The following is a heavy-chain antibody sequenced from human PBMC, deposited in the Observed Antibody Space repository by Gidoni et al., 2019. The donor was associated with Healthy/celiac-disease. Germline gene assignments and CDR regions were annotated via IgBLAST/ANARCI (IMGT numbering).Heavy chain of an antibody. V-gene: IGHV3-33*01. CDR1: GFIFSSYG. CDR3: AREGERDYDFWSGYYTFDY. D-gene: IGHD3-3*01. J-gene: IGHJ4*02. CDR2: IWYDGSNN. Sequence: QVQLVESGGGVVQPGRSLRLSCAASGFIFSSYGLHWVRQGPGKGLEWVAVIWYDGSNNYYADSVKGRFTISRENSKNTLYLQMNSLRAEDTAVYYCAREGERDYDFWSGYYTFDYWGQGTLVTVSS.